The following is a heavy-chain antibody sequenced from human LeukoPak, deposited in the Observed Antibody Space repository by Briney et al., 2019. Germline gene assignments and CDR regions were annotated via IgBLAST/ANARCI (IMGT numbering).Heavy chain of an antibody. D-gene: IGHD5-24*01. J-gene: IGHJ6*03. CDR3: ARQGDGNNQPYYYYYMDV. CDR2: IYPGDSDT. Sequence: KPGESLKISCKGSGYSFTSYWIGWVRQMPGKGLEWMGIIYPGDSDTRYSPSFQGQVTISADKSISTAYLQWSSLKASDTAMYYCARQGDGNNQPYYYYYMDVWGKGTSVTVSS. V-gene: IGHV5-51*01. CDR1: GYSFTSYW.